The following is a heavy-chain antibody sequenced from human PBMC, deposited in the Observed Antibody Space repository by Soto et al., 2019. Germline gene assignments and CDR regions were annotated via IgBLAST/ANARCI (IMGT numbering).Heavy chain of an antibody. D-gene: IGHD6-6*01. Sequence: SGPKLVNTTPSLTLPCTFSGFSLSTADEGVGWIRQPPGKALDWLSVNYWDDDKRYSPALKSRLPNTKDTSINQVLLTMTNLAPVNTATYCWACCKHSISSLDYWGQGALVTVSS. CDR3: ACCKHSISSLDY. V-gene: IGHV2-5*02. CDR1: GFSLSTADEG. J-gene: IGHJ4*02. CDR2: NYWDDDK.